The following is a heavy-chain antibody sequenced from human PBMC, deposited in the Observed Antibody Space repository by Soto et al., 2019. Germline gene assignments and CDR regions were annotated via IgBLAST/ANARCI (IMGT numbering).Heavy chain of an antibody. CDR1: GSTFSNYD. Sequence: VQLLESGGGLVQPGESLSLSCEASGSTFSNYDMDWVRQAPGKGLEWVAIISFDGSKTYYADSVKGRFTVSRDNSKNTLFLQMNSLRPDDTATYYCVREGYSGSYAAFWGQGSLVTVSS. CDR2: ISFDGSKT. D-gene: IGHD1-26*01. CDR3: VREGYSGSYAAF. V-gene: IGHV3-30*03. J-gene: IGHJ4*02.